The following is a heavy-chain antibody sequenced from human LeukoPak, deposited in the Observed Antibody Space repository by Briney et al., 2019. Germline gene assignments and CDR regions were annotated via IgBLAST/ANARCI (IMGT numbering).Heavy chain of an antibody. D-gene: IGHD5-12*01. J-gene: IGHJ4*01. CDR3: ARDSGYNAFDY. Sequence: WGSVRLSCADSGFLFSNSWMAWVRQAPGRGLEWLANINQDGSAKTCVDSVKGGFTISRDNAKNSLYLQMNSLRAEDTAMYYCARDSGYNAFDYWGHGNLVTVSS. CDR2: INQDGSAK. V-gene: IGHV3-7*05. CDR1: GFLFSNSW.